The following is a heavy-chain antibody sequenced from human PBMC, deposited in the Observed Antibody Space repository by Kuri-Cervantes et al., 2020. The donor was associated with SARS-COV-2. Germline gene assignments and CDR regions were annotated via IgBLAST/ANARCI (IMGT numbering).Heavy chain of an antibody. Sequence: GESLKISCAASGFTFSTYAMSWVRQAPGKGLEWVSTISGGGDSTYYADSVKGRFTISRDNSKNTLYLQMNSLRAEDTAVYYCASLGGTSWHDYWGQGTLVTVSS. CDR3: ASLGGTSWHDY. J-gene: IGHJ4*02. V-gene: IGHV3-23*01. CDR2: ISGGGDST. CDR1: GFTFSTYA. D-gene: IGHD2-2*01.